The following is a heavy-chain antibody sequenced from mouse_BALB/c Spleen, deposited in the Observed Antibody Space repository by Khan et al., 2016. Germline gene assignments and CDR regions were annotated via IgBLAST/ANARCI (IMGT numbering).Heavy chain of an antibody. D-gene: IGHD2-1*01. Sequence: VRLQQSGAELVKPGASVKLSCTASGFNIKDTYMHWVKQRPEQGLEWLGRIDPANGNTKYDPKFQGKATITADTSSNTAYLQLSSLTSEDTAVYYCARSNYGNYEEGYTMDYWGQRTSVTVSS. CDR3: ARSNYGNYEEGYTMDY. CDR2: IDPANGNT. J-gene: IGHJ4*01. V-gene: IGHV14-3*02. CDR1: GFNIKDTY.